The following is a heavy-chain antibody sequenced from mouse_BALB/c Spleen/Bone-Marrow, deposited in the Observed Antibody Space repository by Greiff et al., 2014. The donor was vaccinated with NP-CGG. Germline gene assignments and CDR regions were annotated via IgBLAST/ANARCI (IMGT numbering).Heavy chain of an antibody. D-gene: IGHD1-1*01. CDR2: MWGGGIT. J-gene: IGHJ2*01. CDR1: GFSLTDYG. V-gene: IGHV2-6-5*01. CDR3: AKHDTTVVVDY. Sequence: VQLQESGPGLVAPSQSLSITCTVSGFSLTDYGVSWIRQPPGKGLEWLGVMWGGGITYYNSTLKSRLSISKDNPKSQVLLKMNSLQTDDTAMYYCAKHDTTVVVDYWGQGTTLTVSS.